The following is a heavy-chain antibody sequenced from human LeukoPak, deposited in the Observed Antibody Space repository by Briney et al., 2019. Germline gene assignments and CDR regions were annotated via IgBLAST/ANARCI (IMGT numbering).Heavy chain of an antibody. J-gene: IGHJ3*02. CDR1: GGSISSYY. Sequence: PSETLSLICTVSGGSISSYYWSWIRQPPGKGLEWIGYIYYSGSTNYNPSLKSRVTISVDTSKNQFSLKLSSVTAADTAVYYCAREWGGGYYYGSGSPRNHPALAFDIWGQGTMVTVSS. D-gene: IGHD3-10*01. CDR2: IYYSGST. V-gene: IGHV4-59*01. CDR3: AREWGGGYYYGSGSPRNHPALAFDI.